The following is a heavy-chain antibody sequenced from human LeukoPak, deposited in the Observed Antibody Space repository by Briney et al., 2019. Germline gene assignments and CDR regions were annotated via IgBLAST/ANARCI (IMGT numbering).Heavy chain of an antibody. Sequence: SVKVSCKASGYTFTGYYIHWVRQAPGQGLEWMGWISPNSGGTNYAQKFQGRVTMTRDTSISTAYMELSRLRSDDTAVYYCARTMVRGVIEWFDPWGQGTLVTVSS. D-gene: IGHD3-10*01. V-gene: IGHV1-2*02. CDR3: ARTMVRGVIEWFDP. CDR2: ISPNSGGT. CDR1: GYTFTGYY. J-gene: IGHJ5*02.